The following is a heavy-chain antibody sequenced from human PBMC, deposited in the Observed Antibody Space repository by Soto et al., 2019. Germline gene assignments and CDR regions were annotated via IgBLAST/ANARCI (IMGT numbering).Heavy chain of an antibody. CDR3: ARGPVAGSDF. J-gene: IGHJ4*02. CDR1: GYPFTSYG. D-gene: IGHD6-19*01. Sequence: QVQLVQSGTEVKKPAASVQVSCKASGYPFTSYGIVWVRQAPGQGLEWMGWISPYSGETRYTEKFQDRLTLTTDRSTSTAYMDLRSLTSDDTAVYFCARGPVAGSDFWGQGTLVIVSA. CDR2: ISPYSGET. V-gene: IGHV1-18*01.